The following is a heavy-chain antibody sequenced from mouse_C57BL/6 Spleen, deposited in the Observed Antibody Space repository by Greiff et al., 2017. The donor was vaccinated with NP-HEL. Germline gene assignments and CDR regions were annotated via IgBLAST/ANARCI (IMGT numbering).Heavy chain of an antibody. Sequence: QVQLQQPGAELVMPGASVKLSCKASGYTFTSYWMHWVKQRPGQGLEWIGEIDPSDSYTNYNQKFKGKSTLTVDKSSSTAYMQLSSLTSEDSAVYYGARGTGAGRDFEGWGKGTTLTVSS. J-gene: IGHJ2*01. V-gene: IGHV1-69*01. D-gene: IGHD4-1*01. CDR2: IDPSDSYT. CDR3: ARGTGAGRDFEG. CDR1: GYTFTSYW.